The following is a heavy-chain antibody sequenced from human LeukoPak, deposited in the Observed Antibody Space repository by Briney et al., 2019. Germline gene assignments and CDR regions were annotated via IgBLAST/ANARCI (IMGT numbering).Heavy chain of an antibody. CDR1: GFTFITYS. Sequence: PGGSLRLSCVASGFTFITYSMNWVRQAPGKGLEWVPSISSSSDYIYYADSVKGRFTISRDNAKNSLYLQMNSLRAEDTAVYYCARGLFGHDLLGGPWYFDLWGRGTLVTVSS. CDR3: ARGLFGHDLLGGPWYFDL. J-gene: IGHJ2*01. D-gene: IGHD3-10*02. V-gene: IGHV3-21*01. CDR2: ISSSSDYI.